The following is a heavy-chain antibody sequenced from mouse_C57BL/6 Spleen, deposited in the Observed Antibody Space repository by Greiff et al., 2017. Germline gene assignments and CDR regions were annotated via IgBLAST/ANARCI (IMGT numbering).Heavy chain of an antibody. V-gene: IGHV3-6*01. CDR2: ISYDGSN. D-gene: IGHD2-4*01. Sequence: EESGPGLVKPSQSLSLTCSVTGYSITSGYYWNWIRQFPGNKLEWMGYISYDGSNNYNPSLKNRISITRDTSKNQFFLKLNSVTTEDTATYYCARGLYDYDDGPWYFDVWGTGTTVTVSS. J-gene: IGHJ1*03. CDR3: ARGLYDYDDGPWYFDV. CDR1: GYSITSGYY.